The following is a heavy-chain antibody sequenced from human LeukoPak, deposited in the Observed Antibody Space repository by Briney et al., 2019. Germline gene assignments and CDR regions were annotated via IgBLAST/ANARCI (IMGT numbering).Heavy chain of an antibody. CDR1: GFPFSSYN. Sequence: GGSLRLSCAASGFPFSSYNMNWVRQAPGQGLEWVSSISSSSTYIYYADSVEGRFTVSRDNSKNTLYLQMNSLRAEDTAVYYCAKTGVGGYCSSTSCYDWLDPWGQGTLVTVSS. J-gene: IGHJ5*02. CDR3: AKTGVGGYCSSTSCYDWLDP. V-gene: IGHV3-21*04. D-gene: IGHD2-2*01. CDR2: ISSSSTYI.